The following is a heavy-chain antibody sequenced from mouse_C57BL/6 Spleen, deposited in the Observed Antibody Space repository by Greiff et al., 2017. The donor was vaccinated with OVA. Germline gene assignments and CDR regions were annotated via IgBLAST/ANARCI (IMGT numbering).Heavy chain of an antibody. D-gene: IGHD2-4*01. Sequence: EVKVEESGGGLVQPGGSMKLSCVASGFTFSNYWMNWVRQSPAKGLEWVAQIRLKSDNYATHYAESVKGRFTISRDDSKSSVYLQMNNLRAEDTGIYYCTGYDYWFAYWGQGTLVTVSA. V-gene: IGHV6-3*01. CDR3: TGYDYWFAY. CDR2: IRLKSDNYAT. J-gene: IGHJ3*01. CDR1: GFTFSNYW.